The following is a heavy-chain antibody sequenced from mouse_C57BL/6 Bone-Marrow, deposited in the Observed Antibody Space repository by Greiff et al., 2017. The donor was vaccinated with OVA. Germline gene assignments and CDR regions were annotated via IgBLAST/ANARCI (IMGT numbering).Heavy chain of an antibody. CDR1: GYTFTDYY. D-gene: IGHD1-1*01. J-gene: IGHJ3*01. CDR3: ASPYGSSSRFAY. V-gene: IGHV1-26*01. CDR2: INPNNGGT. Sequence: VQLQQSGPELVKPGASVKISCKASGYTFTDYYMNWVKQSHGKSLEWIGDINPNNGGTSYNQKFKGKATLTVDKSSSTAYMELRSLTSEDSAVYYCASPYGSSSRFAYWGQGTLVTVSA.